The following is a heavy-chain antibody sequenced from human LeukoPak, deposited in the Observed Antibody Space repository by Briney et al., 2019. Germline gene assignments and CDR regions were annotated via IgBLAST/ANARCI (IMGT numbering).Heavy chain of an antibody. D-gene: IGHD6-13*01. J-gene: IGHJ4*02. CDR1: AFIFSGHW. Sequence: GGSLRLSCEGSAFIFSGHWMNWVRQTPGKGLEWVASIKEDGSERQYVDSVKGRFSISRDNTKGSLFLQLNSLRAEDTAVYYCASGGSSWSDLGFDYWGQGTLVTVSS. CDR3: ASGGSSWSDLGFDY. V-gene: IGHV3-7*03. CDR2: IKEDGSER.